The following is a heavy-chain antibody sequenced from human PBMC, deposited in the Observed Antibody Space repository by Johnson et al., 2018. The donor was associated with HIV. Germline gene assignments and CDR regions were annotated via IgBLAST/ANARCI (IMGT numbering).Heavy chain of an antibody. CDR1: GFIFDDYA. CDR3: ARGGLGYQNIHDPFDI. J-gene: IGHJ3*02. D-gene: IGHD2-2*01. V-gene: IGHV3-9*01. Sequence: VQLVESGGGLVQPGGSLRLSCAASGFIFDDYAMYWVRQAPGKGLEWVSGISWNSGIIGYADSVKGRFTISRDNSKNTLYLQMNSLRAEDTAVYYCARGGLGYQNIHDPFDIWGQGTMVTVSS. CDR2: ISWNSGII.